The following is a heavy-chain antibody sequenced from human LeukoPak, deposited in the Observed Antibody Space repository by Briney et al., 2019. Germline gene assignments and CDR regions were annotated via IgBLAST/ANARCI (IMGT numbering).Heavy chain of an antibody. CDR1: GYTFTSYG. CDR2: ISAYNGNT. Sequence: ASVKVSCKASGYTFTSYGISWVRQAPGQGLEWMGWISAYNGNTNYAQKLQGRVTMTTDTSTSTAYMELRSLRSDDTDVYYCARDETMVQGVIYGLPDYWGQGNLVTVSS. V-gene: IGHV1-18*01. D-gene: IGHD3-10*01. J-gene: IGHJ4*02. CDR3: ARDETMVQGVIYGLPDY.